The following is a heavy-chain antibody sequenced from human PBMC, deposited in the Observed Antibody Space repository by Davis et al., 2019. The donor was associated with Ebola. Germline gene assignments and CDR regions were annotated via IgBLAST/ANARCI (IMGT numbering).Heavy chain of an antibody. Sequence: GESLKISCKGSGYGFTNYWIGWVRQMPGKGLEWMGFIFPDDSDATYSPSFQGQVTFSVDKSISTAHLQWSSLKASDTGIYYCVRQESLYGAIDSWGQGTLVTVSS. CDR1: GYGFTNYW. CDR3: VRQESLYGAIDS. D-gene: IGHD4/OR15-4a*01. J-gene: IGHJ4*02. V-gene: IGHV5-51*01. CDR2: IFPDDSDA.